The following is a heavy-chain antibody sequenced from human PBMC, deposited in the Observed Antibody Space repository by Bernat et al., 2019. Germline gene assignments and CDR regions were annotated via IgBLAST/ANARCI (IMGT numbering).Heavy chain of an antibody. D-gene: IGHD3-10*01. CDR2: IYYSGST. V-gene: IGHV4-39*01. Sequence: QLQLQESGPGLVKPSETLSLTCTVSGGSISSSSYYWGWIRQPPGKGLEWIGSIYYSGSTYYNPSLKSRVTISVDTSKNQFSLKLSSVTAADTAVYYCARLGGGLTHRIISFWGQGTLVTVSS. J-gene: IGHJ4*02. CDR1: GGSISSSSYY. CDR3: ARLGGGLTHRIISF.